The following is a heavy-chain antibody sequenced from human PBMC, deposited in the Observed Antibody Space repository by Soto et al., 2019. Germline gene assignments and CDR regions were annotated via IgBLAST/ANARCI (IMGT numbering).Heavy chain of an antibody. CDR3: VRGGGGGLFDP. D-gene: IGHD2-15*01. CDR1: GFTFGYSY. J-gene: IGHJ5*02. Sequence: NPGGSLRLSCAGSGFTFGYSYMSWIRQSPGKGLEWLSYISPGSRYPAYADSVKGRFTISRDNARRSLFLQMTSLTAEDTAMYYCVRGGGGGLFDPWGQGTMVTVSS. CDR2: ISPGSRYP. V-gene: IGHV3-11*06.